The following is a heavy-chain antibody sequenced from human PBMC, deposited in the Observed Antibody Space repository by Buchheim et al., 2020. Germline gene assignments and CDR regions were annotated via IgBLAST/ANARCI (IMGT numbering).Heavy chain of an antibody. V-gene: IGHV3-48*04. J-gene: IGHJ4*02. CDR3: ARADHSTSSGFDL. CDR2: ISSSGNTK. Sequence: EVQLLESGGGLIQPGGSLRLSCAVSGFTFRSYSMSWVRQAPGKGLEWVSDISSSGNTKNYADSVKGRFTISRDNAKNSLYLQMNSLRAEDTAVYYCARADHSTSSGFDLWGQGTL. CDR1: GFTFRSYS. D-gene: IGHD6-6*01.